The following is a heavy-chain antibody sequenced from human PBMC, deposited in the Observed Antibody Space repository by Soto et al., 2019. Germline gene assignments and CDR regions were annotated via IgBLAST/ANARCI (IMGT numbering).Heavy chain of an antibody. V-gene: IGHV1-3*01. CDR1: GYTFTSYA. Sequence: GASVKVSCKASGYTFTSYAMHWVRQAPGQRLEWMGWINAGNGNTKYSQKFQGRVTITRDTSASTAYMELSSLRSEDTAVYYCARNRAPGYCSGGSCYSSNWFDTWGQGTLVTVSS. CDR2: INAGNGNT. CDR3: ARNRAPGYCSGGSCYSSNWFDT. J-gene: IGHJ5*02. D-gene: IGHD2-15*01.